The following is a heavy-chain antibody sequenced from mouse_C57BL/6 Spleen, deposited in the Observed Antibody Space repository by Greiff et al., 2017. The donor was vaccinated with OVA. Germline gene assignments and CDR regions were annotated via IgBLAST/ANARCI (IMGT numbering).Heavy chain of an antibody. V-gene: IGHV1-55*01. CDR2: IYPGSGST. CDR1: GYTFTSYW. D-gene: IGHD1-1*01. J-gene: IGHJ4*01. CDR3: ARAGITTAYYYAMEY. Sequence: QVQLQQPGAELVKPGASVKMSCKASGYTFTSYWITWVKQRPGQGLEWIGDIYPGSGSTNYNEKFKSKSTLTVDTSSSTAYMQLSSLTSEDSAVYCCARAGITTAYYYAMEYWGQGTSGTVSS.